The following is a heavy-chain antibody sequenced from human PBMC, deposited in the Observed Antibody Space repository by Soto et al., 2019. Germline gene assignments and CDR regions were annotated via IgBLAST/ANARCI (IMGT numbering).Heavy chain of an antibody. J-gene: IGHJ6*02. Sequence: GGSLRLSXAASGFTFSSYGMHWVRQAPGKGLEWVAVISYDGSNKYYADSVKGRFTISRDNSKNTLYLQMNSLRAEDTAVYYCAKERPLRGPNYYYGMDVWGQGTTVTVSS. CDR1: GFTFSSYG. D-gene: IGHD6-6*01. CDR3: AKERPLRGPNYYYGMDV. CDR2: ISYDGSNK. V-gene: IGHV3-30*18.